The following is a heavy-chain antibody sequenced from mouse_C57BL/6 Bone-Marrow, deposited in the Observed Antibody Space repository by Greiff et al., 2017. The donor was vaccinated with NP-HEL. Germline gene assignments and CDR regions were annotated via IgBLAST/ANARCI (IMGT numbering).Heavy chain of an antibody. CDR1: GFTFSDYG. CDR3: ARLGDWYFDV. V-gene: IGHV5-15*04. Sequence: EVKVEESGGGLVQPGGSLKLSCAASGFTFSDYGMAWVRQAPRKGPEWVAFISNLAYSIYYADTVTGRFTISRENAKKTLYLEMSSLRSEDTAMYYCARLGDWYFDVWGTGTTVTVSS. CDR2: ISNLAYSI. J-gene: IGHJ1*03.